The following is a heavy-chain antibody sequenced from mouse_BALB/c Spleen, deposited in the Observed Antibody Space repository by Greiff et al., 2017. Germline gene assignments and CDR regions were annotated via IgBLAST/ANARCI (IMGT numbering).Heavy chain of an antibody. D-gene: IGHD2-3*01. J-gene: IGHJ3*01. V-gene: IGHV1-14*01. CDR2: INPYNDGT. CDR3: AREAIYDGYYAWFAY. Sequence: VHVKQSGPELVKPGASVKMSCKASGYTFTSYVMHWVKQKPGQGLEWIGYINPYNDGTKYNEKFKGKATLTSDKSSSTAYMELSSLTSEDSAVYYCAREAIYDGYYAWFAYWGQGTLVTVSA. CDR1: GYTFTSYV.